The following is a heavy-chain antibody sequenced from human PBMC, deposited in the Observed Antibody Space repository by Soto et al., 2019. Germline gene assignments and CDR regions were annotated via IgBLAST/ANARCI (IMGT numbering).Heavy chain of an antibody. Sequence: PSQTLSLTCAISGDSVSSNSAAWNWVRQSPSRGLEWLGRTYYRSKWYNDYAVSVKSRITIDPDTSKNQFSLQLNSVTPEDTAVYYCARVSRDDSSGYYYAHNYYGMDVWGQGTTVTVSS. CDR3: ARVSRDDSSGYYYAHNYYGMDV. CDR1: GDSVSSNSAA. D-gene: IGHD3-22*01. V-gene: IGHV6-1*01. J-gene: IGHJ6*02. CDR2: TYYRSKWYN.